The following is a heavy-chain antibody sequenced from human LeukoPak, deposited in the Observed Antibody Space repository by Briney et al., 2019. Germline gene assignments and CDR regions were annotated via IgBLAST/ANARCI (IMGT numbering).Heavy chain of an antibody. J-gene: IGHJ4*02. CDR2: IYYSGST. CDR1: GGSISSYY. Sequence: SETLSLTCTVSGGSISSYYWSWIRQPPGKGLEWIGYIYYSGSTNYNPSLKSRVTISVDTSKNQFSLKLSSVTAADTAVYYCARLNTAMTDWGQGTLVTVSS. D-gene: IGHD5-18*01. V-gene: IGHV4-59*08. CDR3: ARLNTAMTD.